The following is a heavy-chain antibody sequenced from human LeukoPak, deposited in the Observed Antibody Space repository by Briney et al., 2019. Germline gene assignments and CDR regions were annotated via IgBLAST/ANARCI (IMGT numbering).Heavy chain of an antibody. CDR1: GFTFSTYS. Sequence: GGSLRLSCAASGFTFSTYSMNWVRQAPGKGLKWVSSISNSSSYIYYADSVKGRFTISRDNAKNSLYLQMNSLRADDTAVYYCARDGRAAGFDYWGQGALVTVSS. V-gene: IGHV3-21*01. CDR3: ARDGRAAGFDY. J-gene: IGHJ4*02. D-gene: IGHD1-1*01. CDR2: ISNSSSYI.